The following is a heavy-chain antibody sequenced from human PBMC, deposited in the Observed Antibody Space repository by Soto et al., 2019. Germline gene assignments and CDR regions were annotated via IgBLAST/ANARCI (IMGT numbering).Heavy chain of an antibody. D-gene: IGHD3-22*01. CDR1: GGSFSGYY. V-gene: IGHV4-34*01. CDR2: INHSGST. Sequence: PSETLSLTCAVYGGSFSGYYWSWIRQPPGKGLEWIGEINHSGSTNYNPSLKSRVTISVDTSKNQFSLKLSSVTAADTAVYYCASSYYYDSSGYHNWFDPWGQGTLVTVSS. J-gene: IGHJ5*02. CDR3: ASSYYYDSSGYHNWFDP.